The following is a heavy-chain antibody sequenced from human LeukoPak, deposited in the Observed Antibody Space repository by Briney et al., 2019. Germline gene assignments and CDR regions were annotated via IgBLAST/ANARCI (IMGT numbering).Heavy chain of an antibody. CDR2: IYYSGTT. CDR1: GDSVSSSRYY. CDR3: ARVGGVRDIVVVPAAQHAFDI. J-gene: IGHJ3*02. V-gene: IGHV4-39*07. Sequence: SETLSLTCIVSGDSVSSSRYYWGWISQPPGRGLEWIGSIYYSGTTFYNPSLKSRVTISVDTSKNQFSLKLSSVTAADTAVYYCARVGGVRDIVVVPAAQHAFDIWGQGTMVTVSS. D-gene: IGHD2-2*01.